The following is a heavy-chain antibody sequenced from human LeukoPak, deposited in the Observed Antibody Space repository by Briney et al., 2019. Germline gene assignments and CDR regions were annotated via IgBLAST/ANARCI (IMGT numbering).Heavy chain of an antibody. CDR1: GFTFSTSA. J-gene: IGHJ4*02. CDR2: ISADGTST. V-gene: IGHV3-23*01. D-gene: IGHD2/OR15-2a*01. Sequence: GGSLRLSCAASGFTFSTSAMTWVRQAPGEGLECVASISADGTSTLSADSVKGRFTISRDNSKNTLYLLMNNLRIEDTAVYYCAKAAPYFLDHWGQGTLVTVSS. CDR3: AKAAPYFLDH.